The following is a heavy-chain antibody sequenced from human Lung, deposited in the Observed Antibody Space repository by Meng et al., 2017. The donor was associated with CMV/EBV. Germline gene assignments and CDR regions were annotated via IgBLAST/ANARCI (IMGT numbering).Heavy chain of an antibody. D-gene: IGHD2-2*01. CDR1: GDSISSGEYF. CDR3: ARGELLWDY. V-gene: IGHV4-30-4*01. CDR2: MDYRGST. Sequence: QGQLQGSGPGLWKPSQTLSLARTVSGDSISSGEYFWSWIRQPPGKGLEWIGYMDYRGSTFYNPSLKSRVTISVDTSKNQFSLKLSSVTAADTAVYFCARGELLWDYWGQGTLVTVSS. J-gene: IGHJ4*02.